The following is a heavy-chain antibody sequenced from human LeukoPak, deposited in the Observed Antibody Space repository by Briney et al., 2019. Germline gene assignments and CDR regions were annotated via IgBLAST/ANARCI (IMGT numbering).Heavy chain of an antibody. J-gene: IGHJ4*02. D-gene: IGHD3-22*01. V-gene: IGHV3-23*01. CDR2: ISGSGGGT. CDR1: GFTFSTYA. Sequence: GGSLRLSCAASGFTFSTYAMSWVRQAPGKGVEGVSAISGSGGGTYYADSVKGRFTISRDNSKNTLYLQMNSLRANDTAVYYCAHSPSSIASGYVYYFDYWGQGTLVTVSA. CDR3: AHSPSSIASGYVYYFDY.